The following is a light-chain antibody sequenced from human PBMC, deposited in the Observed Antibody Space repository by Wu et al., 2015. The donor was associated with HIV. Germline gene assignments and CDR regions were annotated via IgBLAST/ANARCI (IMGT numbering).Light chain of an antibody. CDR1: QSVGAY. J-gene: IGKJ5*01. CDR3: YQRSNWPFT. CDR2: NAY. V-gene: IGKV3-11*01. Sequence: DIVLTQSPATLSLSPGERASLSCRASQSVGAYLVWYQQKPGQPPRLLIYNAYSRATGIPARFSGSGSGADFTLTISSLEPEDFAVYYCYQRSNWPFTFGQGTRLEIK.